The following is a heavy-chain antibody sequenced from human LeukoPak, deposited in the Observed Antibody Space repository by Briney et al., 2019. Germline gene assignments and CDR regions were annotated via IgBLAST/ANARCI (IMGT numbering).Heavy chain of an antibody. CDR2: IYYSGNT. D-gene: IGHD6-13*01. CDR3: VRDIAAAGGFDY. J-gene: IGHJ4*02. CDR1: GGSISSSSYY. V-gene: IGHV4-39*02. Sequence: SETLSLTCTVSGGSISSSSYYWGWIRQPPGKGLEWVESIYYSGNTYYNPSLKSQVTISVDTSKNQFSLKLSSVTAADTAVYYCVRDIAAAGGFDYWGQGTLVTVSS.